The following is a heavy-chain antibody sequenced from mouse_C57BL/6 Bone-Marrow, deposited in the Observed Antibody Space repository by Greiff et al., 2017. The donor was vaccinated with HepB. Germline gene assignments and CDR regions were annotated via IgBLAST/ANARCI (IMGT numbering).Heavy chain of an antibody. Sequence: QVQLKQPGAELVKPGASVKMSCKASGYTFTSYWITWVKQRPGQGLEWIGDIYPGSGSTNYNEKFKSKATLTVDTSSSTAYMQLSSLTSEDAAVYYCAREYYYLDYWGQGTTLTVSS. J-gene: IGHJ2*01. CDR1: GYTFTSYW. CDR3: AREYYYLDY. V-gene: IGHV1-55*01. CDR2: IYPGSGST. D-gene: IGHD5-2*01.